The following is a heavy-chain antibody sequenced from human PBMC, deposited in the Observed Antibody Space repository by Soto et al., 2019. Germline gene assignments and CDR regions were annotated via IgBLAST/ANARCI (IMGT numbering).Heavy chain of an antibody. CDR3: ARDIVVVPAAPNDAFDI. D-gene: IGHD2-2*01. CDR1: VFPFSHYG. J-gene: IGHJ3*02. V-gene: IGHV3-33*01. CDR2: IWHDGSNT. Sequence: PGGSLRLSCAASVFPFSHYGMYWVRQAPGKGLEWVALIWHDGSNTYYADSVKGRFTISRDNSQNTLYLQMNSLRSEDTAVYYCARDIVVVPAAPNDAFDIWGQGTMVTVSS.